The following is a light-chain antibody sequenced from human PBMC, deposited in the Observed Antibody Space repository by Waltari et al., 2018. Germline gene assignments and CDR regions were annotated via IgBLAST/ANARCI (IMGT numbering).Light chain of an antibody. J-gene: IGLJ2*01. CDR3: SSYTGSNIV. Sequence: QSALTQSPSASGSPGQSVTISCTGTSSDVGGYKYVSWYQQHPGKAPKFMSYEVSRRPSGVPDRFSGSKSGNTASLTVSGLQAEDEADYYCSSYTGSNIVFGGGTKLTVL. CDR1: SSDVGGYKY. CDR2: EVS. V-gene: IGLV2-8*01.